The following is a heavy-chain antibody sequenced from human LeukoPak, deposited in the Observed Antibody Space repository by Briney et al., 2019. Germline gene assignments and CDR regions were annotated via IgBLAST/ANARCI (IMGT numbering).Heavy chain of an antibody. CDR1: GYILTELS. D-gene: IGHD3-10*01. V-gene: IGHV1-24*01. CDR2: FDPEDGEK. CDR3: ATTPTYGLGAGAFIDY. J-gene: IGHJ4*02. Sequence: ASVKVSCKVSGYILTELSMHWVRQAPGKGLEWMGGFDPEDGEKIYAQKFQGRVTMTEDTSTDTAYMELSSLRSEDTAVYYCATTPTYGLGAGAFIDYWGQGTLVTVSS.